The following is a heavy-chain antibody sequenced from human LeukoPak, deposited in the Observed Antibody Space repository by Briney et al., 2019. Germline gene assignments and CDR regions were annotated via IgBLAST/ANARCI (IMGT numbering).Heavy chain of an antibody. J-gene: IGHJ4*02. Sequence: GGSLRLSCAASGFTFRNYGMSWVRQAPGKGLEWVAVIYSGGSTYYADSVKGRFTISRDNSKNTLYLQMNSLRAEDTAIYYCAKDKTLPDYWGQGTLVTVSS. CDR2: IYSGGST. D-gene: IGHD5/OR15-5a*01. CDR3: AKDKTLPDY. V-gene: IGHV3-23*03. CDR1: GFTFRNYG.